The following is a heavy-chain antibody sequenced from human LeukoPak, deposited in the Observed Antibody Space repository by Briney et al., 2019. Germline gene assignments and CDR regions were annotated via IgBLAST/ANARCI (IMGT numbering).Heavy chain of an antibody. V-gene: IGHV3-7*03. Sequence: GGSLRLSCAASGFTFSSYAMSWVRQAPGKGLEWVGNINQDGSETWYVDSVEGRFTISRDNVKNSVSLQMNSLRAEDTAVYYCAKDTFDHYLDYWGQGTLVTVSS. CDR2: INQDGSET. CDR3: AKDTFDHYLDY. CDR1: GFTFSSYA. D-gene: IGHD3-3*02. J-gene: IGHJ4*02.